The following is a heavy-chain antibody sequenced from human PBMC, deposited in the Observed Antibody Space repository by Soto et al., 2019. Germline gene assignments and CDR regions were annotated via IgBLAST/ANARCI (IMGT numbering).Heavy chain of an antibody. Sequence: ASVKVSCKASGYTFTGYYMHWVRQAPGQGLEWMGWINPNSGGTNYAQKFQGRVTITRDTSISTAYLELSRLRSDDTAVYYCARGGRRLRLPMYGLDVWGRGTTVTVS. CDR1: GYTFTGYY. CDR2: INPNSGGT. CDR3: ARGGRRLRLPMYGLDV. V-gene: IGHV1-2*02. D-gene: IGHD4-17*01. J-gene: IGHJ6*02.